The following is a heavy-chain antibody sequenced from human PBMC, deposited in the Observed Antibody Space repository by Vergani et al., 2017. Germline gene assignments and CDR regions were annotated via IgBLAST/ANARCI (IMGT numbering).Heavy chain of an antibody. CDR2: IDWDDDK. Sequence: QVTLRESGPALVKPTQTLTLTCTFSGFSLSTSGMCVSWIRQPPGKALEWLALIDWDDDKYYSTSLKTRLTISKDTSKSQVVLTMTNMDPVDTATYYCARTSYDSSGYYDAFDIWGQGTMVTVSS. J-gene: IGHJ3*02. V-gene: IGHV2-70*01. CDR3: ARTSYDSSGYYDAFDI. CDR1: GFSLSTSGMC. D-gene: IGHD3-22*01.